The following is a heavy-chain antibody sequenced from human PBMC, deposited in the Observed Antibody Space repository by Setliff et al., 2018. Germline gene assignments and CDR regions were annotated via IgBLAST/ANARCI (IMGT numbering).Heavy chain of an antibody. CDR1: GFSITSGYY. D-gene: IGHD6-13*01. CDR3: ARDEGSSYFYGMDV. J-gene: IGHJ6*02. V-gene: IGHV4-38-2*02. CDR2: LYHSGTT. Sequence: PSETLSLTCAVSGFSITSGYYWGWIRQAPGKGLEWIGSLYHSGTTYYNPSLKSRVTISIDKSRNQFSLKLSSVTAADTAVYYCARDEGSSYFYGMDVWGQGTTVTV.